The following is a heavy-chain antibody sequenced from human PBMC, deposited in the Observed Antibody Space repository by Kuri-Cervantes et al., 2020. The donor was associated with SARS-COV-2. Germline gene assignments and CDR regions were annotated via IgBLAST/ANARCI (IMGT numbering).Heavy chain of an antibody. CDR2: ISAYNGNT. V-gene: IGHV1-18*01. J-gene: IGHJ5*02. CDR3: ARATMSHYYDSSPRWFDP. Sequence: ASVKVSCKASGGTFSSYAISWVRQAPGQGLEWMGWISAYNGNTNYAQKLQGRVTMTTDTSTSTAYMELRSLRSDDTAVYYCARATMSHYYDSSPRWFDPWGQGTLVTVSS. CDR1: GGTFSSYA. D-gene: IGHD3-22*01.